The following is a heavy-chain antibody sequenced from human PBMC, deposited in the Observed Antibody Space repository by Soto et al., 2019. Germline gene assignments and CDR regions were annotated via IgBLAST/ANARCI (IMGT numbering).Heavy chain of an antibody. J-gene: IGHJ3*02. V-gene: IGHV5-51*01. CDR2: IYPGDSDT. Sequence: PGESLKISCKGSGYSFTSYWIGWVRQMPGKGLEWMGIIYPGDSDTRYSPSFQGQVTISADKSISTAYLQWSSLKASDTAMYYCARRAYSYGYEIDAFDIWGHGTMVTVSS. D-gene: IGHD5-18*01. CDR1: GYSFTSYW. CDR3: ARRAYSYGYEIDAFDI.